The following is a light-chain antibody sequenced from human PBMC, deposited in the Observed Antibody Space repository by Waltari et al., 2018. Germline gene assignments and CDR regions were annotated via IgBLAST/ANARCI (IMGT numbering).Light chain of an antibody. V-gene: IGKV3-11*01. CDR3: QHRSNWPLT. J-gene: IGKJ4*01. CDR2: DAS. CDR1: QSVSSY. Sequence: DIVLTQSPATLSLSPGERATLACRASQSVSSYLAWYQQKPGQAPRLLIYDASTRATGIPARFSGSGSGTDFTLTITSLEPEDFTVYYCQHRSNWPLTFGGGTKVEIK.